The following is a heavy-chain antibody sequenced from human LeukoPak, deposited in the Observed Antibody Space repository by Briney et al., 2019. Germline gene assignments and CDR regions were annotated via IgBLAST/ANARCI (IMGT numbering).Heavy chain of an antibody. Sequence: SETLSLTCTVSGGSISSYYWSWIRQPPGKGLEWIGYIYYSGSTNYSPSLKSRVTISVDTSKNQFSLKLSSVTAADTAVYYCARLRASVVPAAIDWFDPWGQGTLVTVSS. D-gene: IGHD2-2*01. CDR1: GGSISSYY. CDR3: ARLRASVVPAAIDWFDP. J-gene: IGHJ5*02. CDR2: IYYSGST. V-gene: IGHV4-59*01.